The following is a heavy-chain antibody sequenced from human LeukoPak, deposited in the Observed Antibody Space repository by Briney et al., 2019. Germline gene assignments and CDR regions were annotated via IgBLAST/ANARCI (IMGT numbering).Heavy chain of an antibody. D-gene: IGHD3-22*01. Sequence: ASVKVSCKASGYTFTSYGISWVRQAPGQGLEWMGWISAYNGNTNYAQKLQGRVTMTTDTPTSTAYMELRSLRSDDTAVYYCAIIAENYYDSSGYYLDYWGQGTLVTVSS. CDR1: GYTFTSYG. J-gene: IGHJ4*02. CDR3: AIIAENYYDSSGYYLDY. CDR2: ISAYNGNT. V-gene: IGHV1-18*01.